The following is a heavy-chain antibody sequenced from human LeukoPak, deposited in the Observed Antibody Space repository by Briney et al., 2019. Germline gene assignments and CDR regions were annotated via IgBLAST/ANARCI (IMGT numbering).Heavy chain of an antibody. Sequence: GGSLRLSCAASGFTFSSYGMHWVHQAPGKGLEWVAFIRYDGSNKYYADSVKGRFTISRDNSKNTLCLQMNSLRAEDTAVYYCAKARPPAAFDYWGQGTLVTVSS. D-gene: IGHD2-2*01. V-gene: IGHV3-30*02. J-gene: IGHJ4*02. CDR2: IRYDGSNK. CDR3: AKARPPAAFDY. CDR1: GFTFSSYG.